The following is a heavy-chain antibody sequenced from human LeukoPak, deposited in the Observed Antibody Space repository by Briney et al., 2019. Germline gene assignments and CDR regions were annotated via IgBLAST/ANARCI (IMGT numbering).Heavy chain of an antibody. V-gene: IGHV1-2*02. J-gene: IGHJ4*02. CDR1: GYTFTGYY. CDR3: ARDVVATSALDY. CDR2: INPNSGGT. D-gene: IGHD5-12*01. Sequence: ASVKVSCKASGYTFTGYYMHWVRQAPGQGLEWMGWINPNSGGTNYAQKFQGRVTMTGDTSIGTAYMDLSRLTSDDTAVYYCARDVVATSALDYWGQGALVTVSS.